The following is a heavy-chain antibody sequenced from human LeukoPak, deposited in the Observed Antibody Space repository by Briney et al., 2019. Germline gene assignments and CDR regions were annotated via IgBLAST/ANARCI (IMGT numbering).Heavy chain of an antibody. V-gene: IGHV3-7*01. J-gene: IGHJ6*03. CDR3: ARYGSSWYRTYYYYYYMDV. D-gene: IGHD6-13*01. Sequence: GGSLRLSCAASGFTFSSYLMSWVRQAPGEGLEWVANIKQDGSEKYYVDSVKGRFTISRDNAKNSLDLQMNSLSAEDTAVYYCARYGSSWYRTYYYYYYMDVWGKGTTVTVSS. CDR2: IKQDGSEK. CDR1: GFTFSSYL.